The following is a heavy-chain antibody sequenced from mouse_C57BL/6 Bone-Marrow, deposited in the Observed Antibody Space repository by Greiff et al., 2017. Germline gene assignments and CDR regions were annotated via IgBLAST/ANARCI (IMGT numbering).Heavy chain of an antibody. CDR3: ASSTMVTTTGYYFDY. CDR1: GYTFTSYW. CDR2: IYPGSGST. J-gene: IGHJ2*01. Sequence: QVQLQQPGAELVKPGASVKMSCKASGYTFTSYWITWVKQRPGQGLEWIGDIYPGSGSTNYNEKFKSKATLTVDTSSSTAYMQLSSLTSEDSAVYYCASSTMVTTTGYYFDYWGRGTALTVSA. D-gene: IGHD2-2*01. V-gene: IGHV1-55*01.